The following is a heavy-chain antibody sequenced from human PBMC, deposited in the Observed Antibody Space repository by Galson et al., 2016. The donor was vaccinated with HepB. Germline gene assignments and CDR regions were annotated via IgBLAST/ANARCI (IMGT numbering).Heavy chain of an antibody. CDR1: GYTFTSYY. CDR3: ARHQWHPAFYIYAMDV. D-gene: IGHD6-19*01. V-gene: IGHV1-46*01. Sequence: SVKVSCKASGYTFTSYYMHWVRQAPGQGVEWMGLIYPNAGSTTYAQQFQDRVTMTRDTSTSTVYMELSSLRSEDTAVYYCARHQWHPAFYIYAMDVWGQGTTVTVSS. J-gene: IGHJ6*02. CDR2: IYPNAGST.